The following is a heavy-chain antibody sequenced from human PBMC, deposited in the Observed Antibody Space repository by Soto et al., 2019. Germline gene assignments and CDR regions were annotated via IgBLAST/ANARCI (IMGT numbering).Heavy chain of an antibody. Sequence: SGPTLVNPTQTLTLTCTFSGFSLSTSGVGVGWIRQPPGKALEWLALIYWNDDKRYSPSLKSRLTITKDTSKNRVVLTMTNMDPVDTATYYCAHRRGKAAAGISPDCYYYGMDVWGQGTTVTVSS. D-gene: IGHD6-13*01. V-gene: IGHV2-5*01. CDR2: IYWNDDK. CDR1: GFSLSTSGVG. J-gene: IGHJ6*02. CDR3: AHRRGKAAAGISPDCYYYGMDV.